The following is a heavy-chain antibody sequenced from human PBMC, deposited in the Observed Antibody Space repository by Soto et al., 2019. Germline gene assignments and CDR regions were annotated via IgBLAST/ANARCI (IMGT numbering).Heavy chain of an antibody. V-gene: IGHV4-39*01. J-gene: IGHJ3*02. CDR3: ARQDVGSDAFDI. D-gene: IGHD1-26*01. CDR1: GGSISSSSYY. Sequence: SETLSLTCTVSGGSISSSSYYWGWIRQPPGKGLEWIGSIYYSGSTYYNPSLKSRVTISVYTSKNQFSLKLSSVTAADTAVYYCARQDVGSDAFDIWGQGTMVTVSS. CDR2: IYYSGST.